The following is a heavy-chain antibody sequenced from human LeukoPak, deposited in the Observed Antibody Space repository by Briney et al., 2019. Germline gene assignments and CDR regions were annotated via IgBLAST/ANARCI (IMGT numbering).Heavy chain of an antibody. J-gene: IGHJ6*02. CDR3: ARGGAMVRGGPYGMYV. Sequence: ASVKVSCKASGYTFTSYYMHWVRQAPGQGLEWMGIINPSGGSTSYAQKFQGRVTMTRDTSTSTVYMELSSLRSEDTAVYYCARGGAMVRGGPYGMYVWGQGTTVTVSS. D-gene: IGHD3-10*01. CDR2: INPSGGST. V-gene: IGHV1-46*01. CDR1: GYTFTSYY.